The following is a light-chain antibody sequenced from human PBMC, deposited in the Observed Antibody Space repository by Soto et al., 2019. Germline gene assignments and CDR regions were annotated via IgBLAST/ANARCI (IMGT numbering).Light chain of an antibody. CDR3: GSYTSTDTPFV. V-gene: IGLV2-14*01. J-gene: IGLJ1*01. Sequence: QSVLAQPSSVSGSPGQSITISCTGTSTDVGGYNYVSWYQHHPGKGPKLIIYEVSSRPSGVSDRFSGSKSGNKASLIISNLEAEDESDYYCGSYTSTDTPFVFGTGTNVTVL. CDR2: EVS. CDR1: STDVGGYNY.